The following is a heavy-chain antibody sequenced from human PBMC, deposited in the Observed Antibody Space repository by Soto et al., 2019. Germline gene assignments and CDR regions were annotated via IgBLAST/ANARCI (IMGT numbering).Heavy chain of an antibody. CDR3: ARGRGYYYGSGSYYNRYYYYYGMDV. CDR1: GGSFSGYY. D-gene: IGHD3-10*01. CDR2: INHSGST. J-gene: IGHJ6*02. Sequence: SETLSLTCAVYGGSFSGYYWSWIRQPPGKGLEWIGEINHSGSTNYNPSLKSRVTISVDTSKNQFSLKLSSATAADTAVYYCARGRGYYYGSGSYYNRYYYYYGMDVWGQGTTVTVSS. V-gene: IGHV4-34*01.